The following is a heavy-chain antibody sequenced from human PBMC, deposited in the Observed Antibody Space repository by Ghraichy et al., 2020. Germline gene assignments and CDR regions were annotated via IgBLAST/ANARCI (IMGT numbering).Heavy chain of an antibody. CDR2: ISGSGATT. Sequence: GGSLRLSCAVSGFSFSSYVMTWVREAPGTGLGWVSSISGSGATTYNADSVKGRFTISRDNSKNTLYLPMNILRAEDTAIYYCARTPPSVGVPAAIRAYGMDVWGQGTTATVSS. CDR3: ARTPPSVGVPAAIRAYGMDV. V-gene: IGHV3-23*01. D-gene: IGHD2-2*02. CDR1: GFSFSSYV. J-gene: IGHJ6*02.